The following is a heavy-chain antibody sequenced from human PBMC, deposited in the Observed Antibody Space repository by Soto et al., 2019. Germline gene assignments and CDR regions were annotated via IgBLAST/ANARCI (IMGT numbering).Heavy chain of an antibody. CDR3: ARDLEDIVVVPAARAGPSAEYFQH. D-gene: IGHD2-2*01. CDR1: GGTFSSYA. V-gene: IGHV1-18*01. Sequence: ASVKGSCKASGGTFSSYAISWVRQAPGQGLEWMGWISAYNGNTNYAQKLQGRVTMTTDTSTSTAYMELRSLRSDDTAVYYCARDLEDIVVVPAARAGPSAEYFQHWGQGTLVTVSS. J-gene: IGHJ1*01. CDR2: ISAYNGNT.